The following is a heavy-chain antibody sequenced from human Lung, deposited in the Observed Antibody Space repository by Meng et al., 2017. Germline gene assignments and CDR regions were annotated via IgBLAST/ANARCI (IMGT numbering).Heavy chain of an antibody. CDR1: GGSISSSNYY. V-gene: IGHV4-30-4*01. J-gene: IGHJ2*01. CDR3: ARGQKGYFDL. Sequence: QVQLQESGPGLVKPSQTLSLTCTVSGGSISSSNYYWSWIRQPPGKGLEWSGHIYHSGSTYYNPSLKSRITISVDTSKNQFSLKLSSVTAADTAVYYCARGQKGYFDLWGRGNLVTVSS. CDR2: IYHSGST.